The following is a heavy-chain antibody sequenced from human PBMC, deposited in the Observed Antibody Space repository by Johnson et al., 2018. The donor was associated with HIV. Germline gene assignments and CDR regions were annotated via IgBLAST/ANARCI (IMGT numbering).Heavy chain of an antibody. V-gene: IGHV3-33*08. CDR1: GFTFSSYA. J-gene: IGHJ3*02. D-gene: IGHD6-19*01. CDR2: MWYDGSNK. Sequence: QVQLVESGGGLVKPGGSLRLSCAASGFTFSSYAMHWVRQAPGKGLEWVAVMWYDGSNKYYADSVKGRFIISRDNSKNTLLLQMNSLRAEDTAVYYCARAIAVAEGDAFDIWGQGTMVTVSS. CDR3: ARAIAVAEGDAFDI.